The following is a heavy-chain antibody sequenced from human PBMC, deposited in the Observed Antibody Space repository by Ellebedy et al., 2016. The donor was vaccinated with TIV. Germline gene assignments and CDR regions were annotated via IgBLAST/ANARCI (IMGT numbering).Heavy chain of an antibody. J-gene: IGHJ6*02. Sequence: SETLSLTCAVYGGSFSGYYWSWIRQPPGKGLEWIGEINHSGSTNYNPSLKSRVTVSVDTSKNQFSLKLSSVTAADTAVYYCARGLLGYYYYGMDVWGQGTTVTVSS. V-gene: IGHV4-34*01. D-gene: IGHD3-10*01. CDR2: INHSGST. CDR3: ARGLLGYYYYGMDV. CDR1: GGSFSGYY.